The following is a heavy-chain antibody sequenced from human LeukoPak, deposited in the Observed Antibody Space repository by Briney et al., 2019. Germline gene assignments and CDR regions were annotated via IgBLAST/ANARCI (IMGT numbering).Heavy chain of an antibody. D-gene: IGHD2-2*01. CDR1: GFTFSTYS. CDR2: ITGSSSFI. CDR3: AKDRIYCSSTSCYDVFDY. J-gene: IGHJ4*02. V-gene: IGHV3-21*04. Sequence: GSLRLSCAASGFTFSTYSMNWVRQAPGKGLEWVSSITGSSSFIYYADSVKGRFTISRDNAKNSLHLQMNSLRAEDTAVYYCAKDRIYCSSTSCYDVFDYWGQGTLVTVSS.